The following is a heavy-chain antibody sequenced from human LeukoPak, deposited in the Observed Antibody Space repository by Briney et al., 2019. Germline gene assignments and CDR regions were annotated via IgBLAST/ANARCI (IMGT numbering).Heavy chain of an antibody. J-gene: IGHJ2*01. D-gene: IGHD1-1*01. CDR2: IIPIFGTT. CDR3: ARVGTTMSYWYFDL. V-gene: IGHV1-69*13. CDR1: VGTPSRYA. Sequence: ASLKVSCKASVGTPSRYAISCVRQAPRQGLEWMGGIIPIFGTTNYAQKFQGRVTITANESATTAYMELSSLRSEDTAVYYCARVGTTMSYWYFDLWGRGTLVTVSS.